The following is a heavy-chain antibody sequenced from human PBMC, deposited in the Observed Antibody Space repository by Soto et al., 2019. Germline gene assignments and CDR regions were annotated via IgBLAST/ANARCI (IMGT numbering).Heavy chain of an antibody. CDR2: ISYDGSNK. J-gene: IGHJ4*02. V-gene: IGHV3-30-3*01. Sequence: QVQLVESGGGVVQPGRSLRLSCAASGFSFRNHAMHWVRQAPWVRQAPGKGLEWVATISYDGSNKYYADSVKGRFTISRDNSKNPLVLQMDTLRAEDTAVYYWARGKWGPLVSNFDYWGQGTLVTVSS. D-gene: IGHD6-13*01. CDR1: GFSFRNHA. CDR3: ARGKWGPLVSNFDY.